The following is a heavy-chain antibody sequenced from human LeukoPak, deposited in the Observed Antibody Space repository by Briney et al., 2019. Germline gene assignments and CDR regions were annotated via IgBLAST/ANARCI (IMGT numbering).Heavy chain of an antibody. CDR1: GFTFSSYS. Sequence: PGGSLRLSCAASGFTFSSYSMNWVRQAPGKELEWVSYISSSGSTIYYADSVKGRFTISRDNAKNSLYLQMNSLRAEDTAVYYCARGPQTDYYYYYMDVWGKGTTATVSS. V-gene: IGHV3-48*04. CDR2: ISSSGSTI. J-gene: IGHJ6*03. CDR3: ARGPQTDYYYYYMDV.